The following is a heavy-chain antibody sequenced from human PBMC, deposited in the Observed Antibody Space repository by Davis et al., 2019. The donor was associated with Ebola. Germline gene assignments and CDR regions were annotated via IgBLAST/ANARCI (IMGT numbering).Heavy chain of an antibody. CDR1: GYTFTSYW. CDR3: AASLTVTKEGYMDV. CDR2: IYPGDSDT. V-gene: IGHV5-51*01. D-gene: IGHD4-17*01. Sequence: PGGSLRLSCKGSGYTFTSYWIGWVRQMPGKGLEWMGIIYPGDSDTRYSPSFQGQVTISADKSISTAYLQWSSLKASDTAMYYCAASLTVTKEGYMDVWGKGTTVTVSS. J-gene: IGHJ6*03.